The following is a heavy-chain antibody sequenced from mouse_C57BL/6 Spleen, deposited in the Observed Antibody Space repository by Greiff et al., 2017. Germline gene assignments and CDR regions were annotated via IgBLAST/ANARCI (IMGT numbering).Heavy chain of an antibody. V-gene: IGHV1-26*01. CDR3: SRDAFAY. J-gene: IGHJ3*01. CDR1: GYTFTDYY. Sequence: VQLQQPGPELVKPGASVKISCKASGYTFTDYYMNWVKQSHGKSLEWIGDINPNNGGTSYNQKFKGKATLTVDKSSSTAYMELRSLTSVDSAVYYCSRDAFAYWGQGTLVTVSA. CDR2: INPNNGGT.